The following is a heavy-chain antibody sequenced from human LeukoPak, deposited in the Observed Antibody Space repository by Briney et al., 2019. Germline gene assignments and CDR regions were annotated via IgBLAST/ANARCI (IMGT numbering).Heavy chain of an antibody. Sequence: PSETLSLTCNVSGGSINTANYYWTWIRQPPGKGLEWIGYISYSGTPYYNPSLNSRLTISLDTSKNQFSLRLNSVPAADTAMYYCARDRYGDFEDYWGQGTLVTVSS. CDR2: ISYSGTP. V-gene: IGHV4-30-4*08. CDR1: GGSINTANYY. J-gene: IGHJ4*02. CDR3: ARDRYGDFEDY. D-gene: IGHD4-17*01.